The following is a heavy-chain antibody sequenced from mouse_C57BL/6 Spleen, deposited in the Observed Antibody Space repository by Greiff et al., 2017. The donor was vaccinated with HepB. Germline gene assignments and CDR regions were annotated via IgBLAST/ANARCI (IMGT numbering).Heavy chain of an antibody. D-gene: IGHD1-1*01. CDR3: ARRGYYGSSYAMDY. Sequence: QVQLQQPGAELVKPGASVKLSCKASGYTFTSYWMRWVKQRPGQGLEWIGEIDPSDSYTNYNQKFKGKATLTVDTSSSTAYMQLSSLTSEDSAVYYCARRGYYGSSYAMDYWGQGTSVTVSS. J-gene: IGHJ4*01. CDR2: IDPSDSYT. CDR1: GYTFTSYW. V-gene: IGHV1-50*01.